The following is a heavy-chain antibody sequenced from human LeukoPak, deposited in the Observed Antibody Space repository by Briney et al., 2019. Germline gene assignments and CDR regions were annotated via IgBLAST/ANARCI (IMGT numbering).Heavy chain of an antibody. CDR2: INPNSGGT. CDR3: ARLRGTSKYNWFDP. Sequence: ASVKVPCKASGYTFTGYYMHWVRQAPGQGLEWMGWINPNSGGTNYAQKFQGRVTMTRDTSISTAYMELSRLRSDDTAVYYCARLRGTSKYNWFDPWGQGTLVTVSS. D-gene: IGHD3-10*01. CDR1: GYTFTGYY. V-gene: IGHV1-2*02. J-gene: IGHJ5*02.